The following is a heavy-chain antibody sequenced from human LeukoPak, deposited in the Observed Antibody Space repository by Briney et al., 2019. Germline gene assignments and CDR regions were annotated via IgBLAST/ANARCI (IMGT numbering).Heavy chain of an antibody. Sequence: GGSLRLSCAASGFTFSNYWMTWVRQAPEKGLEWVANIKQDGSEKYYVDSVRGRFTISRDNARNSVYLQLNSLRVEDTAVYYCVRDTGGSGSYPDYWGPGTPVTVSS. J-gene: IGHJ4*02. D-gene: IGHD3-16*02. CDR2: IKQDGSEK. CDR1: GFTFSNYW. CDR3: VRDTGGSGSYPDY. V-gene: IGHV3-7*01.